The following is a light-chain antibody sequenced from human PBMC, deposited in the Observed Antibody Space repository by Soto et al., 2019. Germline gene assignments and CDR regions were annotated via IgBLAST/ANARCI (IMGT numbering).Light chain of an antibody. J-gene: IGLJ1*01. CDR2: NNN. Sequence: QSVLTQPPSASGTPGQRVTIPCSGSTSNIGSNIVNWYQQLPGTAPKLLIYNNNQRPSGVPDLFSGSKSDTSASLAISGLQSEDEAEFYCAAWDGSLNGYVFGTGTKLTVL. CDR1: TSNIGSNI. V-gene: IGLV1-44*01. CDR3: AAWDGSLNGYV.